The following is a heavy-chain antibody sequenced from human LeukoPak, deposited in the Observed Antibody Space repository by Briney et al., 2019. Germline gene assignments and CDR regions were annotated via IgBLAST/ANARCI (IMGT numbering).Heavy chain of an antibody. CDR3: ASAPIGYTMVRGVISVYFDY. D-gene: IGHD3-10*01. CDR2: ISSSSSYI. CDR1: GFTFSSYS. V-gene: IGHV3-21*01. J-gene: IGHJ4*02. Sequence: PGGSLRLSCAASGFTFSSYSMNWVRQAPGKGLEWVSSISSSSSYIYYADSVNGRFTISRDNAKNSLYLQMNSLSAEDTAVYYCASAPIGYTMVRGVISVYFDYWGQGTLVTVSS.